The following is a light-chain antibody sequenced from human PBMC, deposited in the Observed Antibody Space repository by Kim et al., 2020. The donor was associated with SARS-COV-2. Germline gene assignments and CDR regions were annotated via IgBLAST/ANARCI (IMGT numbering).Light chain of an antibody. J-gene: IGKJ5*01. CDR3: QQFNSYPQ. CDR1: QGISSA. Sequence: AIQLTQSPSSLSASVGDRVTITCRASQGISSALAWYQQKPGKAPKLLIYDASSLESGVPSRFSGSGSGTDFTLTISSLQPEDFAIYYCQQFNSYPQFGQGTRLEIK. CDR2: DAS. V-gene: IGKV1-13*02.